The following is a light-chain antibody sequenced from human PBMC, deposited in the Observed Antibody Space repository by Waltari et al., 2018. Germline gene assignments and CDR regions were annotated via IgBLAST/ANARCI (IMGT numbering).Light chain of an antibody. CDR3: MQALQNPWT. J-gene: IGKJ1*01. Sequence: DIVVTQSPRSLPVTHGEPATISCRSSQSLLHSNGYIYLDWYLQKSGQSPQLLIYLGSNRASGVPDRFSGSASGTDFTLKISRVEAEDVGVYYCMQALQNPWTFGPGTKIEIK. V-gene: IGKV2-28*01. CDR1: QSLLHSNGYIY. CDR2: LGS.